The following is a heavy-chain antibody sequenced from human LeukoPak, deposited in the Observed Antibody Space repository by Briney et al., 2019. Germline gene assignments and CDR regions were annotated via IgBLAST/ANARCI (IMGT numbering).Heavy chain of an antibody. CDR3: ARGPYSSNWYVDY. V-gene: IGHV3-48*03. D-gene: IGHD6-13*01. CDR2: ISRTGNSI. J-gene: IGHJ4*02. Sequence: PGGSLRLSCAASGFTLSSYEMNWVRLAPGKGLEWISYISRTGNSIYYADSVKGRFTISRDSAKNSLYLQTNSLRAEDTAVYYCARGPYSSNWYVDYWGQGTLVTVAS. CDR1: GFTLSSYE.